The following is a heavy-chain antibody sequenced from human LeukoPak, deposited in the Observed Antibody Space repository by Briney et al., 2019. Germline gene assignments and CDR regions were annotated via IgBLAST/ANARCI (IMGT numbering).Heavy chain of an antibody. V-gene: IGHV3-64*02. Sequence: GGSLRLSCAASGFTLSTYAMHWVRQAPGKGLEYVSAISSNGQSTYYADSVKGRFTISRDNSENTVYLQMGSLRAEDMAVYYCARGRWVDIVTHGFDDWGQGSLVTVSS. CDR2: ISSNGQST. J-gene: IGHJ4*02. CDR3: ARGRWVDIVTHGFDD. CDR1: GFTLSTYA. D-gene: IGHD3-9*01.